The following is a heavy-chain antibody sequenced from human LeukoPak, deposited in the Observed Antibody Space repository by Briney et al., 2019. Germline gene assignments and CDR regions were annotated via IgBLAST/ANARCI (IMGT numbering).Heavy chain of an antibody. J-gene: IGHJ4*02. Sequence: GGSLRLSCEASGFSFSNYWMTWVRQAPGKGLEWVANIKQHGSEKDYVDSVKGRFTLSRDNAKNSVYLQMNTLRAEDTAVYYCARSDGIATAGPFDYWGQGTLVTVS. CDR2: IKQHGSEK. V-gene: IGHV3-7*05. CDR1: GFSFSNYW. D-gene: IGHD6-13*01. CDR3: ARSDGIATAGPFDY.